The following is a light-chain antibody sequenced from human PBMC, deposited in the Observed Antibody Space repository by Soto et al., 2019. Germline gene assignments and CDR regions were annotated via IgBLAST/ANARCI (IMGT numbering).Light chain of an antibody. CDR2: AAS. Sequence: IQLTQSPSSLSASVGDRVTITFRASQGINSFLAWYQQKPGKAPKLLIYAASTLQSGVPSRFRGSGSGTDFTLTISSLQPEEFATYYGQRIERYPSPFAGGSEVDI. CDR1: QGINSF. CDR3: QRIERYPSP. V-gene: IGKV1-9*01. J-gene: IGKJ4*01.